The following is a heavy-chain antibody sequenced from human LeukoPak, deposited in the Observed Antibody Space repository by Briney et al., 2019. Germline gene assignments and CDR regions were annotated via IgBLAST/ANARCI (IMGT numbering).Heavy chain of an antibody. V-gene: IGHV4-30-4*01. CDR2: IYYSGST. J-gene: IGHJ4*02. CDR1: GGSISSGDYY. D-gene: IGHD3-22*01. Sequence: SETLSLTCTVSGGSISSGDYYWSWIRQPPGKGLEWIGYIYYSGSTYYNPSLKSRVTISVNTSKNQFSLKLSSVTAADTAVYYCARVYYYDNSGYGKDYFDYWGQGTLVTVSS. CDR3: ARVYYYDNSGYGKDYFDY.